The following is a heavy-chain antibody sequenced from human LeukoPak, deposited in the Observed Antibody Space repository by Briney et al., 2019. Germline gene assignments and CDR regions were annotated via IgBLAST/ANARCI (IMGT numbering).Heavy chain of an antibody. J-gene: IGHJ4*02. Sequence: SVKVSCKASGGTLSSYAISWVRQAPGQGLEWMGRIIPIFGTANYAQKFQGRVTITTDESTSTAYMELSSLRSEDTAVYYCAREGYCTNGVCYTGHYFDYWGQGTLVTVSS. CDR3: AREGYCTNGVCYTGHYFDY. CDR1: GGTLSSYA. CDR2: IIPIFGTA. D-gene: IGHD2-8*01. V-gene: IGHV1-69*05.